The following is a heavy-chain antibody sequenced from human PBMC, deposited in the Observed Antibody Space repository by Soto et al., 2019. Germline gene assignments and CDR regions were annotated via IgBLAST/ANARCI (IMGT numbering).Heavy chain of an antibody. Sequence: QVQLVQSGAEVKKPGSSVKVSCKASGGTFSSYAISWVRQAPGQGLEWMGGIIPISRTSNYAQKFQGRVMITADDSTSTTYMKLSGLRSEDTAVYCCAGGGFYGEYVSHFWGQGTLVTVSS. CDR2: IIPISRTS. V-gene: IGHV1-69*01. J-gene: IGHJ4*02. CDR3: AGGGFYGEYVSHF. D-gene: IGHD4-17*01. CDR1: GGTFSSYA.